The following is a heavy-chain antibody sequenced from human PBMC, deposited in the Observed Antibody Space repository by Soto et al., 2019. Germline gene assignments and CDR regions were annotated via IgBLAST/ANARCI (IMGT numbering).Heavy chain of an antibody. J-gene: IGHJ6*02. D-gene: IGHD3-10*01. Sequence: GGSLRLSCAASGFTFSSYAMHWVRRAPGKGLEWVAVISYDGSNKYYADSVKGRFTISRDNAKNSLYLQMNSLRAEDTAVYYCARDDGLGLAPYYGMDVWGQGTTVTAP. V-gene: IGHV3-30-3*01. CDR3: ARDDGLGLAPYYGMDV. CDR1: GFTFSSYA. CDR2: ISYDGSNK.